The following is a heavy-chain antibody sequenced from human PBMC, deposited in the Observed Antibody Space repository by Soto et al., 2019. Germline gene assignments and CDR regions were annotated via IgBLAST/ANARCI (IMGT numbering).Heavy chain of an antibody. V-gene: IGHV1-18*01. Sequence: QAQMVQSGAEVKKPGASVKVSCRTSGYTFTTYGVSWVRQAPGQGLEWMGWISGYNGDITYAERPQGQLNMATSTSPSSGLLGVGGPPPEGTALFYRAAGVRVLKMVRTPSWYLGAWGQGTLVTVSS. D-gene: IGHD3-16*01. J-gene: IGHJ5*01. CDR2: ISGYNGDI. CDR3: AAGVRVLKMVRTPSWYLGA. CDR1: GYTFTTYG.